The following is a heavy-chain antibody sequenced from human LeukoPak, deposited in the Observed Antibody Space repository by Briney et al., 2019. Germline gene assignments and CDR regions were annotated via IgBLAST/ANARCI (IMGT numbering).Heavy chain of an antibody. V-gene: IGHV3-7*04. CDR1: GFTFSSYW. CDR3: ARAVQGVTLDY. CDR2: IKQDGSEK. D-gene: IGHD3-10*01. J-gene: IGHJ4*02. Sequence: GGSLRLSCAASGFTFSSYWMSWVRQAPGKGLEWVANIKQDGSEKYYVDSVKGRFTISRDDSKNTLYVQMNSLRVEDTAVYYCARAVQGVTLDYWGQGTLVTVSS.